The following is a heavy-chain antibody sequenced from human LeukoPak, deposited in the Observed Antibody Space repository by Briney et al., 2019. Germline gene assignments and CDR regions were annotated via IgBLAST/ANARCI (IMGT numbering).Heavy chain of an antibody. Sequence: SETLSLTCAVYGGSFSGYYWSWIRQPPGKGLEWIGEINHSGSTDYNPSLKSRVTISVDTSKNQFSLKLSSVTAADTAVYYCARGAAAGTVRVDPWGQGTLVTVSS. CDR2: INHSGST. J-gene: IGHJ5*02. CDR3: ARGAAAGTVRVDP. D-gene: IGHD6-13*01. CDR1: GGSFSGYY. V-gene: IGHV4-34*01.